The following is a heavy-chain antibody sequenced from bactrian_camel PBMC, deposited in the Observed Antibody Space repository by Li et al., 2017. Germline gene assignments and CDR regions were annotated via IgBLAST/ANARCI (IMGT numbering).Heavy chain of an antibody. J-gene: IGHJ4*01. CDR1: GFTFSSYY. CDR3: TKDYVEGLGIDY. V-gene: IGHV3-2*01. D-gene: IGHD1*01. Sequence: HVQLVESGGGLVQPGGSLRLSCAASGFTFSSYYMSWVRQAPGKGLQWASSINSDGSNTNYVDSVKGRFTISRDNAKNALYLQLNSLKTEDTAMYYCTKDYVEGLGIDYWGQGTQVTVS. CDR2: INSDGSNT.